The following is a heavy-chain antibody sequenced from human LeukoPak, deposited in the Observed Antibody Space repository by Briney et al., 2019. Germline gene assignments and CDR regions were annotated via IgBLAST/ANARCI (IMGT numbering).Heavy chain of an antibody. Sequence: ASVKVSCKASGGTFSSYAISWLRQAPGQGLEWMGGIIPIFGTANYAQKFQGRVTITTDESTSTAYMELSSLRSEDTAVYYCARAGGYCSGGSCYWFDPWGQGTLVTVSS. D-gene: IGHD2-15*01. CDR2: IIPIFGTA. J-gene: IGHJ5*02. CDR3: ARAGGYCSGGSCYWFDP. CDR1: GGTFSSYA. V-gene: IGHV1-69*05.